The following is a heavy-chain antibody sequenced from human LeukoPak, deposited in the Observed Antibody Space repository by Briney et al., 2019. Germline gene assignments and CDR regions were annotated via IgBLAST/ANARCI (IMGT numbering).Heavy chain of an antibody. J-gene: IGHJ4*02. CDR2: VGPGGSSI. CDR1: GFTFSSYT. D-gene: IGHD3-22*01. V-gene: IGHV3-21*01. Sequence: GGSLRLSCAASGFTFSSYTMNWVRQAPGKGLEWVSSVGPGGSSIDYADSLKGRFTISRDNAKNSLYLQMSSLRVEDTAVYFCARGHDTTYGVLYPLAYWGQGTLVTVSS. CDR3: ARGHDTTYGVLYPLAY.